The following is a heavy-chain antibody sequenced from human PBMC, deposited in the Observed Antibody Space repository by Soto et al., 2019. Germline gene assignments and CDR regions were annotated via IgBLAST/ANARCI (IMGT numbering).Heavy chain of an antibody. J-gene: IGHJ4*02. CDR3: AKVPSKGPGNRYYFDF. CDR2: ISSSGGST. Sequence: EVQLLESGGGLVQPGGSLRLSCAASGFTFSSYAMGWVRQAPGKGLEWVSSISSSGGSTYYADSVRGRLTISRDNSKNRLYLQMNSLRTEDTAVYSCAKVPSKGPGNRYYFDFWGQGTLVTVSS. V-gene: IGHV3-23*01. CDR1: GFTFSSYA.